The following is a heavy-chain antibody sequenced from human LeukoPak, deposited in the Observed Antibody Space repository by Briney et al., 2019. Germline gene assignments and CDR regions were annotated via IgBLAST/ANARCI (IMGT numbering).Heavy chain of an antibody. CDR2: ISTSSTYI. Sequence: GGSLRLSCAASGFTVSSNYMTWVRQAPGKGLEWVSSISTSSTYIYYADSVKGRFAISRDNAKNSLYLQMNSLRAEDTAVYYCARDPPFIIGTTFFDYWGQGTLVTVSS. D-gene: IGHD1-20*01. CDR3: ARDPPFIIGTTFFDY. V-gene: IGHV3-21*01. CDR1: GFTVSSNY. J-gene: IGHJ4*02.